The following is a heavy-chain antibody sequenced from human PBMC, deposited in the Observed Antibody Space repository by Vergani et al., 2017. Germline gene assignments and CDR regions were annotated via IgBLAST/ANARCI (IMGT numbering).Heavy chain of an antibody. Sequence: QVQLQESGPGLVKPSQTLSLTCTVSGGSISSGGYYWSWIRQHPGKGLEWIGYIYYSGSTSYNPSLKSRVTISVDTSKNQFSLKLSSVTAADTAVYYCARAAGSSWPKNEYFQHWGQGTLVTVSS. CDR2: IYYSGST. CDR1: GGSISSGGYY. D-gene: IGHD6-13*01. CDR3: ARAAGSSWPKNEYFQH. J-gene: IGHJ1*01. V-gene: IGHV4-31*03.